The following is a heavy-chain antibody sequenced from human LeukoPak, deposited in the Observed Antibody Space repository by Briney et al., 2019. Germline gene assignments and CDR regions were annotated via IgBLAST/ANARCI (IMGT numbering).Heavy chain of an antibody. CDR3: ARAGDGYNEDKWFDP. V-gene: IGHV4-59*11. Sequence: PSETLSLTCTVSGGSISSHYWSRIRQPPGKGLEWIGYIYYSGSTNYNPSLKSRVTISVDTSKNQFSLKLSSVTAADTAVYYCARAGDGYNEDKWFDPWGQGTLVTVSS. J-gene: IGHJ5*02. D-gene: IGHD5-24*01. CDR1: GGSISSHY. CDR2: IYYSGST.